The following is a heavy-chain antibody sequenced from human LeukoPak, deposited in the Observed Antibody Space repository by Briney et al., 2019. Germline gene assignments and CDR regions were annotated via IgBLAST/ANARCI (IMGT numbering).Heavy chain of an antibody. V-gene: IGHV3-7*01. Sequence: GGSLRLSSAASGFTFTTYWMSWVRQAPGKGLEWVANIKHDGSEKFYVDSVKGRFTISRDNAKNSLYLQMNSLRAEDTAVYYCARGGAWAAADYYFDYWGQGTLVTVSS. CDR3: ARGGAWAAADYYFDY. J-gene: IGHJ4*02. CDR2: IKHDGSEK. D-gene: IGHD6-13*01. CDR1: GFTFTTYW.